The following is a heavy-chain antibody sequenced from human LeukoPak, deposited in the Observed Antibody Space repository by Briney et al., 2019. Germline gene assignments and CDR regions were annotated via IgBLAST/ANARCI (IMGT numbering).Heavy chain of an antibody. J-gene: IGHJ4*02. CDR3: ARDCCGEWYFFDS. D-gene: IGHD3-10*01. CDR2: ISNDGTNK. CDR1: GFPFNNYA. V-gene: IGHV3-30-3*01. Sequence: GGSLRLSCAASGFPFNNYAMHWVRQAPGRGVERGAVISNDGTNKYYTDSVKGRFTISRDNSKSTLYLQMNSLRAEDTAVYYCARDCCGEWYFFDSWGQGTLVTVSS.